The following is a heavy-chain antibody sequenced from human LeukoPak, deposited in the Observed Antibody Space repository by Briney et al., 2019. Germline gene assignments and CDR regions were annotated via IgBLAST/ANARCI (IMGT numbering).Heavy chain of an antibody. CDR3: ARDPYCSGGSCYPFDY. D-gene: IGHD2-15*01. V-gene: IGHV4-38-2*02. Sequence: SETLSLTCAVSGYSISSGYSWGWIRQPPGKGLEGIGSMYHSGSTYNNPSLKSRVTISVDASKNQFSLKLRSVTAADTAVYYCARDPYCSGGSCYPFDYWGQGTLVTVSS. J-gene: IGHJ4*02. CDR1: GYSISSGYS. CDR2: MYHSGST.